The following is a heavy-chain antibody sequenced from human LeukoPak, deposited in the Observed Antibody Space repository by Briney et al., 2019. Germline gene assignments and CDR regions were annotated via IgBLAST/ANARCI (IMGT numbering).Heavy chain of an antibody. CDR1: GGTFSSYA. Sequence: SVKVSCKASGGTFSSYAISWVRQAPGQGIEWVGGIIPIFGTANYAQKFQGRVTITADESTSTAYMELSSLRSEDTAVYYCVILWSSGVSYDYWGQETLVTVSS. J-gene: IGHJ4*02. D-gene: IGHD2-21*02. CDR3: VILWSSGVSYDY. CDR2: IIPIFGTA. V-gene: IGHV1-69*01.